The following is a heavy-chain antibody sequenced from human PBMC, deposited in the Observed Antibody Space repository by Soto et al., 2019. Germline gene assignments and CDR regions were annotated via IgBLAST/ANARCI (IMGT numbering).Heavy chain of an antibody. CDR1: GGSFGGYY. V-gene: IGHV4-34*01. CDR2: INHSGST. Sequence: SETLSLTCAVYGGSFGGYYWSWIRQPPGKGLEWIGEINHSGSTNYNPSLKGRVTISVDTSKNQFSLKLSSVTAADTAVYYCAGRWDYYDSSGPIDYWGQGTLVTVSS. D-gene: IGHD3-22*01. J-gene: IGHJ4*02. CDR3: AGRWDYYDSSGPIDY.